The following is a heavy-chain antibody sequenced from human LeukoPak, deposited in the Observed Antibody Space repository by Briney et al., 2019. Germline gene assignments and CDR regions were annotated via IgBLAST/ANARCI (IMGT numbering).Heavy chain of an antibody. Sequence: PSETLSLTCTVSGGSISTYYWTWIRQPPGKGLEWIGYIYHSGNTYYNPSLKSRVTISVDRSKTQFSLNLTSVTAADTAVYYCARGYCSSTSCYEGWFDPWGQGTLVTVSS. V-gene: IGHV4-59*12. CDR1: GGSISTYY. CDR3: ARGYCSSTSCYEGWFDP. D-gene: IGHD2-2*01. J-gene: IGHJ5*02. CDR2: IYHSGNT.